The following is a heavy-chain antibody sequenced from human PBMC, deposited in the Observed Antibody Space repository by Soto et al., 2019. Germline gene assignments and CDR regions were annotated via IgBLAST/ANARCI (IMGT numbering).Heavy chain of an antibody. J-gene: IGHJ5*01. V-gene: IGHV1-69*01. D-gene: IGHD3-10*01. CDR3: ARDREDGSGTKYNWFDS. Sequence: QMQLVQSGAEVKKPGSSVKVSCKASGGTFGNLGISWLRQAPGQGLEWRRGSIPIFDTPHYAEKFRDRLTITADATSTAYMELTSPSSEDTATYYCARDREDGSGTKYNWFDSWGQGTLVTVSS. CDR2: SIPIFDTP. CDR1: GGTFGNLG.